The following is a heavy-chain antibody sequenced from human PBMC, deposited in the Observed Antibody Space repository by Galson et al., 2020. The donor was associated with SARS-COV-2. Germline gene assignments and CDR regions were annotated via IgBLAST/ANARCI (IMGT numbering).Heavy chain of an antibody. CDR1: GYTFTSYY. V-gene: IGHV1-46*01. CDR3: ARGPGYSYGYYYGMDV. D-gene: IGHD5-18*01. Sequence: ASVKVSCKASGYTFTSYYMHWVRQAPGQGLEWMGIINPSGGSTSYAQKFQGRVTMTRDTSTSTVYMELSSLRSEDTAVYYCARGPGYSYGYYYGMDVWGQGTTVTVSS. CDR2: INPSGGST. J-gene: IGHJ6*02.